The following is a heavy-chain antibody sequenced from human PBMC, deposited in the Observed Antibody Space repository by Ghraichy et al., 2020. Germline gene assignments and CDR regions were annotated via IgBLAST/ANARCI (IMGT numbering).Heavy chain of an antibody. CDR2: IKQDGSEK. CDR1: GFTFSSYW. Sequence: GESLRLSCAASGFTFSSYWMSWVRQAPGKGLEWVANIKQDGSEKYYVDSVKGRFTISRDNAKNSLYLQMNSLRAEDTAVYYCARVGPDYYYYYMDVWGKGTTVTVSS. V-gene: IGHV3-7*01. CDR3: ARVGPDYYYYYMDV. J-gene: IGHJ6*03.